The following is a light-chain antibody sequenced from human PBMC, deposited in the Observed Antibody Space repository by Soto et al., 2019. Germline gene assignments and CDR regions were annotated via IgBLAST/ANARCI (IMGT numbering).Light chain of an antibody. CDR2: DVS. Sequence: QSALTQPRSVSGSPGQSVTISCTGTRSDVGTYNYVSWYQQHPDKAPKLMIFDVSKRPSGVPDRFSGSKSGNTASLTISGLRAEDEASYYCCSFAGTYTYVFGTGTKVTVL. CDR1: RSDVGTYNY. J-gene: IGLJ1*01. CDR3: CSFAGTYTYV. V-gene: IGLV2-11*01.